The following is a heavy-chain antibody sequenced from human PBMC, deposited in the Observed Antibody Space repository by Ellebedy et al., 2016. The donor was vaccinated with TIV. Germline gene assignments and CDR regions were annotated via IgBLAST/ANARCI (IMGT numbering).Heavy chain of an antibody. Sequence: GESLKISCAASGFTFSTYNMNWVRQAPGRGLEWVSYISSSSDTIYYTDSVKGRFTISRDNAKNSLYLQINNLRREDTAVYYCATREYSSSSLYFDYWGQGTLVTVSS. CDR2: ISSSSDTI. CDR3: ATREYSSSSLYFDY. J-gene: IGHJ4*02. D-gene: IGHD6-6*01. CDR1: GFTFSTYN. V-gene: IGHV3-48*01.